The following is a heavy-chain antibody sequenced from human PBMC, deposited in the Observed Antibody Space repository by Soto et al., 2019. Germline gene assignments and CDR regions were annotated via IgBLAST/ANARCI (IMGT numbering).Heavy chain of an antibody. CDR3: ARVGYYYGMDV. V-gene: IGHV3-7*03. J-gene: IGHJ6*02. CDR1: GFTFSSYW. Sequence: GGSLRLSCAVSGFTFSSYWMSWVRQAPGKGLEWVANIKQDGSEKYYVDSVKGRFTISRDNAKNSLYLQMNSLRAEDTAVYYCARVGYYYGMDVWGQGTTVTVSS. CDR2: IKQDGSEK.